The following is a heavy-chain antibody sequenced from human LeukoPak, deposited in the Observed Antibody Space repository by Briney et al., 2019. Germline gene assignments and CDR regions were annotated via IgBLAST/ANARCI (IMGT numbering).Heavy chain of an antibody. CDR3: AREEGGTYY. J-gene: IGHJ4*02. Sequence: GGSLRRSCAASGFTFSSYEMNWVRQAPGKGLEWVSYISSSGRTIYYADSVKGRFTISRDNAKNSLYLQMDSLRVEDTAVYYCAREEGGTYYWGQGTLVTVSS. D-gene: IGHD2-15*01. CDR1: GFTFSSYE. CDR2: ISSSGRTI. V-gene: IGHV3-48*03.